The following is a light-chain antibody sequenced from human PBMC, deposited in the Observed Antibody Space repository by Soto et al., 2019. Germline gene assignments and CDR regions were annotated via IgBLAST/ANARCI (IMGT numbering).Light chain of an antibody. Sequence: QSVLTQPASVSGSPGQSITISCTGTSSDVGAYNYVSWYQRHPDKAPKLMIYEVSNRPSGVSSRFSGSKSGNTASLTISGLQAEDEADYYCQSYDSSTVVFGGGTKVTVL. CDR2: EVS. CDR1: SSDVGAYNY. CDR3: QSYDSSTVV. J-gene: IGLJ2*01. V-gene: IGLV2-14*01.